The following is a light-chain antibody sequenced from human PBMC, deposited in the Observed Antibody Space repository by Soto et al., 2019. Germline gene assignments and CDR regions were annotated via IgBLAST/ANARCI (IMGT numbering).Light chain of an antibody. Sequence: DIQMTQSPSSLSASVGDRVTLTCRANQRISDFLGWYQQRPGKAPKLLIFGASRLERGVPPRFRGSGSGTDFTLIISSLQPEDFGTYYCQQSHSSPYTFGQGTKLEIK. J-gene: IGKJ2*01. CDR2: GAS. CDR1: QRISDF. CDR3: QQSHSSPYT. V-gene: IGKV1-39*01.